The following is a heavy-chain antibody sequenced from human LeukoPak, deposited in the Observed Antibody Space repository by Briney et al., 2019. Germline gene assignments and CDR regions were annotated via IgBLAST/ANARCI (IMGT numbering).Heavy chain of an antibody. CDR1: GFTFSRYG. Sequence: PGGSLRLSCATSGFTFSRYGMNWVRQAPGKGLEWVSYISSSSSTTYYTDSVKGRFTISRDNAKNSQYLQMNSLRAEDTAVYYCARDLCSSDSCSIDYWGQGTLVTVSS. CDR2: ISSSSSTT. CDR3: ARDLCSSDSCSIDY. J-gene: IGHJ4*02. D-gene: IGHD2-15*01. V-gene: IGHV3-48*01.